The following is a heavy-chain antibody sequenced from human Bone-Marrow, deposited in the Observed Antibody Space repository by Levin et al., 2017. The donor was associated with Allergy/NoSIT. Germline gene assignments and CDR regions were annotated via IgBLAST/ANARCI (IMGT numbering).Heavy chain of an antibody. Sequence: GESLKISCAASGFSFSNYGLHWVRQAPGKGLEWVAVISYDGGKQYYADSVKDRFTISRDNSKNTLYLQMSSLKPEDTAVYYCAKGIKATPPGVYNFYFYGMDVWGQGTTVTVSS. J-gene: IGHJ6*02. CDR3: AKGIKATPPGVYNFYFYGMDV. D-gene: IGHD4-23*01. CDR1: GFSFSNYG. V-gene: IGHV3-30*18. CDR2: ISYDGGKQ.